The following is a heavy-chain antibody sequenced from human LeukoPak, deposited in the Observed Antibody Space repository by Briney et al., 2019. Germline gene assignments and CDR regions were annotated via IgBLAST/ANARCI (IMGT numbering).Heavy chain of an antibody. J-gene: IGHJ4*02. CDR1: GGSMSSFY. CDR3: ARHTIGGGWIVDC. V-gene: IGHV4-59*08. Sequence: SETLSLTCTVSGGSMSSFYWSWIRQPPGKGLEWIGYIFYSGNTNYNPSLQSRVTISVDTPKNQFSLKMSSVTAADTAVYYCARHTIGGGWIVDCWGQGTLVTVSS. D-gene: IGHD6-19*01. CDR2: IFYSGNT.